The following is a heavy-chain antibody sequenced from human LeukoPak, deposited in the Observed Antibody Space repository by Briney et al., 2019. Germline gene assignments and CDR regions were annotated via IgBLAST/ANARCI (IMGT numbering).Heavy chain of an antibody. CDR3: ARHFGGDSDY. D-gene: IGHD4-23*01. CDR2: IYHSGST. CDR1: GYSISSGYY. V-gene: IGHV4-38-2*02. J-gene: IGHJ4*02. Sequence: SETLSLTCTVSGYSISSGYYWGWIRQPPGKGLEWIGSIYHSGSTYYNPSLKSRVTISVDTSKNQFSLKLSSVTAADTAVYYCARHFGGDSDYWGQGTLVTVSS.